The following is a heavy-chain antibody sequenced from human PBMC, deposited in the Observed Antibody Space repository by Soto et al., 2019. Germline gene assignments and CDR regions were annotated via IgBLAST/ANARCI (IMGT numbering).Heavy chain of an antibody. J-gene: IGHJ6*02. D-gene: IGHD2-21*02. Sequence: GGSLRLSCAAFGFTFSSYGMHWVRQAPGKGLEWVAVISYDGSNKYYADSVKGRFTISRDNSKNTLYLQMNSLRAEDTAVYYCAKDCGGDCYTAYYYGMDVWGQGTTVTVSS. V-gene: IGHV3-30*18. CDR3: AKDCGGDCYTAYYYGMDV. CDR2: ISYDGSNK. CDR1: GFTFSSYG.